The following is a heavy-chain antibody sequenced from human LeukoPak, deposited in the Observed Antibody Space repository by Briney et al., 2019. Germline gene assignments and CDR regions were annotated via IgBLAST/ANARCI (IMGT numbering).Heavy chain of an antibody. CDR2: ISGSGGST. D-gene: IGHD3-16*01. V-gene: IGHV3-23*01. CDR1: GFTFSSYA. J-gene: IGHJ4*02. CDR3: AKDPDYVPTAIDY. Sequence: GGSLRLSCAASGFTFSSYAMSWVRQAPGKGLEWVSAISGSGGSTYYADSVKGRFTISRDNSKNTLYPQMNSLRAEDTAVYYCAKDPDYVPTAIDYWGQGTLVTVSS.